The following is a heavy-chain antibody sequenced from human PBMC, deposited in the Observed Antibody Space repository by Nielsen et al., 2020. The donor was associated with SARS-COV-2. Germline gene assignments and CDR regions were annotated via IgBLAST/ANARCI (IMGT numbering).Heavy chain of an antibody. D-gene: IGHD1-26*01. CDR3: ARDWERRAGLLGY. CDR2: ISYDGSNK. CDR1: GFTFSSYA. V-gene: IGHV3-30-3*01. J-gene: IGHJ4*02. Sequence: GESLKISCAASGFTFSSYAMHWVRQAPGKGLEWVAVISYDGSNKYYADSVKGRFTISRDNSKNTLYLQMNSLRAEDTAVYYCARDWERRAGLLGYWGQGTLVTVSS.